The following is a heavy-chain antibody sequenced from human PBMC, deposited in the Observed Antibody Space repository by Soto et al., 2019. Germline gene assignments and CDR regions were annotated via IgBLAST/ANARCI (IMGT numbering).Heavy chain of an antibody. CDR3: ARGRVPYGMDV. V-gene: IGHV4-34*01. CDR2: IYYSGST. CDR1: GGSFSDDY. Sequence: QVQLQQWGAGLLKPSETLSLSCAIYGGSFSDDYWSWIRQPPGKGLEWIGYIYYSGSTYYNPSLKSRVTISVDTSKNQFSLKLSSVTAADTAVYYCARGRVPYGMDVWGQGTTVTVSS. J-gene: IGHJ6*02.